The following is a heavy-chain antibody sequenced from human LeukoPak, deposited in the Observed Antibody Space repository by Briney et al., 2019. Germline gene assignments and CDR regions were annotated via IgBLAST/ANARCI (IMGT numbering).Heavy chain of an antibody. Sequence: PGGSLRLSCAAPGFTFSSYSMNWVRRAPGKGLEWVSSISSSSSYIYYADSVKGRFTISRDNAKNSLYLQMNSLRAEDTAVYYCARVVPAASYGMDVWGKGTTVTVSS. CDR1: GFTFSSYS. CDR2: ISSSSSYI. CDR3: ARVVPAASYGMDV. J-gene: IGHJ6*04. D-gene: IGHD2-2*01. V-gene: IGHV3-21*01.